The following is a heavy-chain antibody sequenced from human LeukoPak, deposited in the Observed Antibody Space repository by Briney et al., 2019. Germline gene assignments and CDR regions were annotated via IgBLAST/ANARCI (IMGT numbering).Heavy chain of an antibody. CDR3: ARDGHGDSSSWRFRFDP. CDR1: GFTFSKDD. Sequence: GGSLRLSCAASGFTFSKDDFHWVRQAPGKGLEWVSSISSSSSYIYYADSVKGRFTISRDNAKNSLYLQMNSLRAEDTAVYYCARDGHGDSSSWRFRFDPWGQGTLVTVSS. V-gene: IGHV3-21*01. J-gene: IGHJ5*02. CDR2: ISSSSSYI. D-gene: IGHD6-13*01.